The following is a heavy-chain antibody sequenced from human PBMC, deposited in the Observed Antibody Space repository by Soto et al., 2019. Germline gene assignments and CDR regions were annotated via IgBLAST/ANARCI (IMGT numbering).Heavy chain of an antibody. Sequence: QLQLQESGPGLVKPSETLSLTCTVSGGSISSSSYYWGWIRQPPGKGLEWIGSIYYSGRTYYNPSLKSRVTISVDTSKNQFSLKLSSVTAADTAVYYCANDYDSSGYFEDDWGQGTLVTVSS. V-gene: IGHV4-39*01. CDR2: IYYSGRT. D-gene: IGHD3-22*01. CDR1: GGSISSSSYY. CDR3: ANDYDSSGYFEDD. J-gene: IGHJ4*02.